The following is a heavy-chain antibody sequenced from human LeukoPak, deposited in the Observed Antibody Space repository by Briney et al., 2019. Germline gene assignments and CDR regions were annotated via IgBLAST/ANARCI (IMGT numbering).Heavy chain of an antibody. V-gene: IGHV1-69*05. CDR2: IIPIFGTA. J-gene: IGHJ4*02. CDR1: GYTFTSYG. CDR3: ARGIYFDY. Sequence: SVKVSCKASGYTFTSYGISWVRQAPGQGLEWMGGIIPIFGTANYAQKFQGRVTITTDESTSTAYMELRSLRSDDTAVYYCARGIYFDYWGQGTLVTVSS.